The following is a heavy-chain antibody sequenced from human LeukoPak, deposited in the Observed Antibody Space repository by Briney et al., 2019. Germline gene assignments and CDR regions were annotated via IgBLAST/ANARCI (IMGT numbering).Heavy chain of an antibody. Sequence: GASVKVSCKASGGTFSSYAISWVRQAPGQGLEWMGRIIPILGIANYAQKFQGRVTITADKSTSTAYMELSSLRSEDTAVYYCARDGYSSSRYSDYWGQGTLVTVSS. CDR2: IIPILGIA. J-gene: IGHJ4*02. D-gene: IGHD6-13*01. CDR1: GGTFSSYA. V-gene: IGHV1-69*04. CDR3: ARDGYSSSRYSDY.